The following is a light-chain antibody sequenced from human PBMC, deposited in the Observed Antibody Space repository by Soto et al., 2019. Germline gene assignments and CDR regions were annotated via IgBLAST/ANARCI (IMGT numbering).Light chain of an antibody. J-gene: IGKJ3*01. CDR2: AAS. V-gene: IGKV1-27*01. CDR1: QGIRNY. CDR3: QKYSSVPV. Sequence: DIQMTQSPTSLSASVGDRVTITCRASQGIRNYVAWYQQIPGKAPKLLIYAASTLQSGVQSRFSGSGSGTDFTLTLNDPQPEDVSTYYCQKYSSVPVFGPGTKVEIK.